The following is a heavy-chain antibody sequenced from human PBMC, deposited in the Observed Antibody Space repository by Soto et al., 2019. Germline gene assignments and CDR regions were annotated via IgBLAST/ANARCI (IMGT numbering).Heavy chain of an antibody. V-gene: IGHV1-69*06. D-gene: IGHD2-2*01. CDR3: ARSSPLRGVVVPAATYNWFDP. CDR2: IIPIFGTA. Sequence: SVKVSCKASGGTFSSYAISWVRQAPGQGXEWMGGIIPIFGTANYAQKFQGRVTITADKSTSTAYMELSSLRSEDTAVYYCARSSPLRGVVVPAATYNWFDPWGQGTLVTVCS. J-gene: IGHJ5*02. CDR1: GGTFSSYA.